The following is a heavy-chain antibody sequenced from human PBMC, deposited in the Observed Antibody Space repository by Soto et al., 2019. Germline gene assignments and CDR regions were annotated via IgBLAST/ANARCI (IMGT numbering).Heavy chain of an antibody. J-gene: IGHJ6*02. CDR2: IYPGDSDT. D-gene: IGHD2-8*02. CDR3: ARNRSFKLGFYCGGMDV. CDR1: GYSFASYW. V-gene: IGHV5-51*01. Sequence: PGESLKISCQGSGYSFASYWIGWVRQMPGKDLEWMGIIYPGDSDTRYSPSFQGQVTISADKSLRTAYLQWTSLKASDTALYYCARNRSFKLGFYCGGMDVCGQGPTVTVYS.